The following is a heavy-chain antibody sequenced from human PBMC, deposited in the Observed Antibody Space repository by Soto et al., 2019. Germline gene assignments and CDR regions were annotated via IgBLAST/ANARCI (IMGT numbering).Heavy chain of an antibody. Sequence: ASVKVSCKASGYTFTSYDINWVRQATGQGLEWMGWMNPNSGNTGYAQKFQGRVTMTRNTSISTAYMELSSLRSEDTAVYYCARSRKRDIVVVVADWFDPWGQGTLVTVSS. J-gene: IGHJ5*02. CDR2: MNPNSGNT. CDR1: GYTFTSYD. V-gene: IGHV1-8*01. D-gene: IGHD2-15*01. CDR3: ARSRKRDIVVVVADWFDP.